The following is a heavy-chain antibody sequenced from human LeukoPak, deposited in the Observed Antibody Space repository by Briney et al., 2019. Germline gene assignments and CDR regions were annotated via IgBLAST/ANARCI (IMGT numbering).Heavy chain of an antibody. CDR3: GRGGSGSYGNYFAS. CDR2: INWNAGST. CDR1: GFNFDDYG. V-gene: IGHV3-20*04. Sequence: GGSLRLSCAASGFNFDDYGMSWVRQAPGKGLEWVSGINWNAGSTGYAASVKGRFTISRDSTKNSLYLQMNSLRAEDTALYYCGRGGSGSYGNYFASWGQGTLVTVSS. D-gene: IGHD3-10*01. J-gene: IGHJ4*02.